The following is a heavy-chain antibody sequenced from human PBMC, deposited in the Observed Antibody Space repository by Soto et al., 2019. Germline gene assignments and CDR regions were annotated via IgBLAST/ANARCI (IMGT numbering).Heavy chain of an antibody. D-gene: IGHD1-20*01. V-gene: IGHV1-8*01. CDR1: GYTFTTYD. Sequence: QVQLVQSGAEVKRPGASVKVSCEASGYTFTTYDINWVRQASGQGLEWMGCVNPSSGNTVYAQKFHGRVTMTRDTSISTAYMELSSLKSDDTAIYYWARGWMYIWNDHWGQGTLVTVSS. CDR3: ARGWMYIWNDH. CDR2: VNPSSGNT. J-gene: IGHJ5*02.